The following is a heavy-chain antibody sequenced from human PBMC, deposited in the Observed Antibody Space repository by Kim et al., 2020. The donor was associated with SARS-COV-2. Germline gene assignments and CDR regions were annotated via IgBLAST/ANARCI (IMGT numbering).Heavy chain of an antibody. D-gene: IGHD4-4*01. CDR2: IKSEGTGI. CDR1: GFTVTNYW. CDR3: ASDTVLYGLDV. Sequence: GGSLRLSCAASGFTVTNYWMHWVRQAPGKGLVWVSRIKSEGTGISYADSVKGRFTISRDNVNNTLYLQMNNLRAEDTAVYYCASDTVLYGLDVWGQGTTVPVSS. J-gene: IGHJ6*02. V-gene: IGHV3-74*01.